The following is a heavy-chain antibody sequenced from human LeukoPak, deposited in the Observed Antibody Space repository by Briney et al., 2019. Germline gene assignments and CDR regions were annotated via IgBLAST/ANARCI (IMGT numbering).Heavy chain of an antibody. V-gene: IGHV3-23*01. CDR1: GITFTNYA. Sequence: GESLTLSCAASGITFTNYAMSWVRQAPGKGLEWVSGISGGGGSTYYADSVKGRFTIARDTSKNTLYLQMNSLRAEATAVDYCAKGDLCYYYYGMDVWGQGTTVTVAS. CDR3: AKGDLCYYYYGMDV. CDR2: ISGGGGST. J-gene: IGHJ6*02.